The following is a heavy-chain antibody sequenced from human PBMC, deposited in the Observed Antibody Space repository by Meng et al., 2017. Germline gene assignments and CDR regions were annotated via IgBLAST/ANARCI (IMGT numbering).Heavy chain of an antibody. Sequence: QGQLVQSGAEVEKPGSSVKVSCKASGGTFSSYAISWVRQAPGQGLEWMGGIIPIFGTANYAQKFQGRVTITADKSTSTAYMELSSLRSEDTAVYYCARDRNYYYDSSGYYYFDYWGQGTLVTVSS. CDR1: GGTFSSYA. D-gene: IGHD3-22*01. CDR3: ARDRNYYYDSSGYYYFDY. V-gene: IGHV1-69*06. J-gene: IGHJ4*02. CDR2: IIPIFGTA.